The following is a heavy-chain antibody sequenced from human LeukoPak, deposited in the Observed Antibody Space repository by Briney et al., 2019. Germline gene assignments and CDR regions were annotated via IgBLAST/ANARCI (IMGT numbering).Heavy chain of an antibody. CDR2: ISPYDSDT. J-gene: IGHJ5*01. Sequence: GESLKISCKGSGYSFTSYWVGWVRQMPGKGLEWMGIISPYDSDTIYSPSSQGQVTFSVDTSISTAYLQWSSLKASDTAIYYCARRHDSSGYYYVGDNWFDSWGQGTLVTVSS. CDR3: ARRHDSSGYYYVGDNWFDS. D-gene: IGHD3-22*01. CDR1: GYSFTSYW. V-gene: IGHV5-51*01.